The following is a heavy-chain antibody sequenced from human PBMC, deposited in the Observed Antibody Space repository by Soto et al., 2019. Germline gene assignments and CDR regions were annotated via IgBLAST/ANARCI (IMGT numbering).Heavy chain of an antibody. CDR2: IIPIFDTI. CDR1: GATFSSFA. Sequence: QVQLLQSGAEEKKPGSSVKVSCKASGATFSSFAFSWVRQAPGQGLEWMGVIIPIFDTIKFAQKFQGRVTFTADESTGTAYMELSCLTSEDTAVYYCASPLKWSGYYIAFDYWGQGTLVIVSS. V-gene: IGHV1-69*01. J-gene: IGHJ4*02. CDR3: ASPLKWSGYYIAFDY. D-gene: IGHD3-3*01.